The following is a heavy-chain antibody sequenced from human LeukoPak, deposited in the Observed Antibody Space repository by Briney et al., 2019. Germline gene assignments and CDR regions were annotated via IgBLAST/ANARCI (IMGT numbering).Heavy chain of an antibody. CDR2: INHSGST. V-gene: IGHV4-34*01. CDR1: GGSFSGYY. D-gene: IGHD5-18*01. CDR3: ARAEGHSLHYDYCYGMDG. J-gene: IGHJ6*02. Sequence: SETLSLTCAVYGGSFSGYYWSWIRQPPGKGLEWIGEINHSGSTNYNPSLKSRVTISVDTSKNQFSLKLSSVTAADTAVYYWARAEGHSLHYDYCYGMDGWGQGTTVTVSS.